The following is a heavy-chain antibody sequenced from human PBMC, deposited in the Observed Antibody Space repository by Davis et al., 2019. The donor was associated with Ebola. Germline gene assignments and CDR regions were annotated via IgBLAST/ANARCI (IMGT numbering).Heavy chain of an antibody. CDR3: ATDGTTGTTVGFDY. D-gene: IGHD1-1*01. Sequence: SETLSLTCTVSGGSISNYYWSWIRQPPGKGLEWIGYIYYSGSTNYNPSPKSRVTISVDTSKNQFSLKLSSVTAADTAVYYCATDGTTGTTVGFDYWGQGTLVTVSS. CDR1: GGSISNYY. V-gene: IGHV4-59*12. J-gene: IGHJ4*02. CDR2: IYYSGST.